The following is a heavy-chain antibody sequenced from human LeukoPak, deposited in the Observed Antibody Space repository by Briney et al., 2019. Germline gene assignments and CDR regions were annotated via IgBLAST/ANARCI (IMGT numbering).Heavy chain of an antibody. CDR1: GSTFSSYW. D-gene: IGHD3-9*01. Sequence: GGSLRLSCAASGSTFSSYWMHWVRQAPGKGLEWVANVKQDGSEKYYVDSVKGRFTISRDNAKNSLYLQMNSLRAEDTAVYYCARDAPYVLRYFDWLPLDYWGQGTLVTVSS. CDR2: VKQDGSEK. V-gene: IGHV3-7*01. J-gene: IGHJ4*02. CDR3: ARDAPYVLRYFDWLPLDY.